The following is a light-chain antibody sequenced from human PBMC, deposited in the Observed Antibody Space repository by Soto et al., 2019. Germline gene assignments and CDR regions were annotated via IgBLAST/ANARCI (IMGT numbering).Light chain of an antibody. V-gene: IGKV3-11*01. CDR2: GAF. CDR1: QSVSSN. CDR3: QQRNIWPPVT. J-gene: IGKJ5*01. Sequence: EMVMTQSPSTLSVSPGDRATLSCRASQSVSSNLAWYQQRLGQAPRLLIYGAFNRATGIPARFSGSGSGTDFTLTISSLEPEDSAIYYCQQRNIWPPVTFGQGTRLE.